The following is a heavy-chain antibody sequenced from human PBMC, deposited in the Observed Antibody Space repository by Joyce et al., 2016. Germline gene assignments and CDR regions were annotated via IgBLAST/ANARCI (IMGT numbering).Heavy chain of an antibody. J-gene: IGHJ4*02. CDR3: ERDVRFGHFDY. V-gene: IGHV3-7*01. D-gene: IGHD3-10*01. CDR1: GFTFSDYW. CDR2: LNQDGSQT. Sequence: EVQLVESGGGLVQSGGSLRLNCAASGFTFSDYWMSWVRQAPGKGLEWVANLNQDGSQTYYADSVRGRFTISRDNAKNSLYLQMNSLRAEDAALYYCERDVRFGHFDYWGQGTLVTVSS.